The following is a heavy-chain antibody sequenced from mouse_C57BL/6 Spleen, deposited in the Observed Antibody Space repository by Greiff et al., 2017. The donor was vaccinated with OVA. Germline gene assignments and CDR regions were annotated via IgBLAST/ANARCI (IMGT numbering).Heavy chain of an antibody. CDR3: ARSLYGSSGGYYFDY. J-gene: IGHJ2*01. CDR1: GYTFTSYW. V-gene: IGHV1-69*01. Sequence: QVQLQQPGAELVMPGASVKLSCKASGYTFTSYWMHWVKQRPGQGLEWIGEIDPSDSYTNYNQKFKGKSTLTVDKSSSTAYMQLSSLTSEDSAVYYCARSLYGSSGGYYFDYWGQGTTLTVSS. D-gene: IGHD1-1*01. CDR2: IDPSDSYT.